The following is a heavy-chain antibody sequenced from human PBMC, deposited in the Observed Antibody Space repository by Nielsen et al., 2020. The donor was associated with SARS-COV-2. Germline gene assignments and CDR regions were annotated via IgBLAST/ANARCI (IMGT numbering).Heavy chain of an antibody. V-gene: IGHV3-73*01. CDR3: AKDGGDYGDYRDGMDV. CDR1: GFTFSGSA. J-gene: IGHJ6*02. Sequence: GESLKISCAASGFTFSGSAMHWVRQASGKGLEWVGRIRSYANDYATAYAASVKGRFTISRDNAKNSLYLQMNSLRAEDTALYYCAKDGGDYGDYRDGMDVWGQGTTVTVSS. D-gene: IGHD4-17*01. CDR2: IRSYANDYAT.